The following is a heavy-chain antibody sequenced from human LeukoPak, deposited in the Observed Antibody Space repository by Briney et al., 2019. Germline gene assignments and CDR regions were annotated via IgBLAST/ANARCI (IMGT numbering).Heavy chain of an antibody. D-gene: IGHD3-22*01. Sequence: GGSLRLSCAASGFTFSSYAMSWVRQAPGKGLEWVSAISGSGGSTYYADSVKGRFTISRGNSKNTLYLQMNSLRAEDTAVYYCAKVRDYYDSSGYLDAFDIWGQGTMVTVSS. CDR2: ISGSGGST. V-gene: IGHV3-23*01. CDR1: GFTFSSYA. J-gene: IGHJ3*02. CDR3: AKVRDYYDSSGYLDAFDI.